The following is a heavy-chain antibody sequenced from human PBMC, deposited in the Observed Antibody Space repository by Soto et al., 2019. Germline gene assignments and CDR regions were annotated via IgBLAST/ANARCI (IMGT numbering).Heavy chain of an antibody. J-gene: IGHJ4*02. CDR2: ISWNSGSI. CDR3: AKDMGEYSGYDLIEYGGYFDY. V-gene: IGHV3-9*01. Sequence: EVQLVESGGGLVQPGRSLRLSCAASGFTFDDYAMHWVRQAPGKGLEWVSGISWNSGSIGYADSVKGRFTISRDNAKNSLYLQMNSLRAEDTALYYCAKDMGEYSGYDLIEYGGYFDYWGQGPLVTVSS. CDR1: GFTFDDYA. D-gene: IGHD5-12*01.